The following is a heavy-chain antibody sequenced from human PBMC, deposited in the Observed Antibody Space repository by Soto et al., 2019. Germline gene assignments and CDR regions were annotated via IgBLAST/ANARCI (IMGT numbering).Heavy chain of an antibody. J-gene: IGHJ4*02. CDR3: ARERAIAATGIFYY. D-gene: IGHD6-13*01. Sequence: QVQLVESGGGVVQPGGSLRLSCAASGFTFSNFVMHWVRQAPGEGLEWVAATSYDGKNKDHADSVKGRFTISRDNSKNTLYLQMNSLRHEDTAVYFCARERAIAATGIFYYWGQGTRVTGSS. CDR2: TSYDGKNK. CDR1: GFTFSNFV. V-gene: IGHV3-30*04.